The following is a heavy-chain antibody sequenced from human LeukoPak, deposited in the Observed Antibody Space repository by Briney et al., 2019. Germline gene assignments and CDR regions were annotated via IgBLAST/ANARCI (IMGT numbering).Heavy chain of an antibody. CDR3: ASQSSGWYFDY. J-gene: IGHJ4*02. V-gene: IGHV3-21*01. CDR1: GFTFTSYA. Sequence: GGSLRLSCAASGFTFTSYAMSWVRQAPGKGLEWVSSISSSSSYIYYADSVKGRFTISRDNAKNSLYLQMNSLRAEDTAVYYCASQSSGWYFDYWGQGTLVTVSS. CDR2: ISSSSSYI. D-gene: IGHD6-19*01.